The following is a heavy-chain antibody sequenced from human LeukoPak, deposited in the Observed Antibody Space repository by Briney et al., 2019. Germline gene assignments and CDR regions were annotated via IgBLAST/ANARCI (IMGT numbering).Heavy chain of an antibody. D-gene: IGHD3-22*01. CDR2: IYGGGST. CDR1: GFTVSSNY. V-gene: IGHV3-53*05. Sequence: PGGSLRLSCAASGFTVSSNYMSWVRQAPGKGLEWVSVIYGGGSTYYADSVKGRFTISRDNSKNTLYLEMSSLRIEDTAVYYCAKDPYSSRMEYFQQWGQGTLVIVSS. J-gene: IGHJ1*01. CDR3: AKDPYSSRMEYFQQ.